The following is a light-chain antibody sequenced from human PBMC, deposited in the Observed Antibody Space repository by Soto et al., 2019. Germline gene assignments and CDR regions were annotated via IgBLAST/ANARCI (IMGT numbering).Light chain of an antibody. CDR1: VLARKY. Sequence: SYELTQPSSVSVSPGQTARITCSGDVLARKYARWFQQKPGQAPVLVTYKDTERPSGIPERFSGSSSGTTVTLTISGAQVEDEADYYCYSAADNTVVFCGGTQLTVL. V-gene: IGLV3-27*01. CDR3: YSAADNTVV. CDR2: KDT. J-gene: IGLJ2*01.